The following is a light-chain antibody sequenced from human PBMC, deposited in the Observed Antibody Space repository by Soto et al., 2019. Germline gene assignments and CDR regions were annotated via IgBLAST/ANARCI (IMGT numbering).Light chain of an antibody. CDR2: AAS. V-gene: IGKV1-39*01. J-gene: IGKJ1*01. Sequence: DIQMTQSPCSLSASVGDRVTITCRASQNINNYLNWYQQKPGKAPKLMIYAASTLQRGVPSRFSGSGSGTDFTLNIISLQPEDFATYYCQQSYSRPRTFGQGTKVEIK. CDR3: QQSYSRPRT. CDR1: QNINNY.